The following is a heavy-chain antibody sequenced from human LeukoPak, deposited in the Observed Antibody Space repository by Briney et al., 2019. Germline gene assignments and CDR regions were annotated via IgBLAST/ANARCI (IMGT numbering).Heavy chain of an antibody. Sequence: SETLSLTCTVSGGSISSGSYYWSWIRQPAGKGLEWIGEINHSGSTNYNPSLKSRVTISVDTSKNQFSLKLSSVTAADTAVYYCARRVSFDYWGQGTLVTVSS. CDR2: INHSGST. V-gene: IGHV4-61*10. CDR3: ARRVSFDY. CDR1: GGSISSGSYY. J-gene: IGHJ4*02.